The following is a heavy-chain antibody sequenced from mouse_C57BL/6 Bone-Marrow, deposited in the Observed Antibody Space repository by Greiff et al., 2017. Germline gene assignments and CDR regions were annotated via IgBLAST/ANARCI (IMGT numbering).Heavy chain of an antibody. CDR1: GFNIKDDY. J-gene: IGHJ3*01. Sequence: EVKVVESGAELVRPGASVKLSCTASGFNIKDDYMHWVKQRPEQGLEWIGWIDPENGDTEYASKFQGKATITADTSSNTAYLQLSSLTSEDTAVYYCTTRSYGPFAYWGQGTLVTVSA. CDR3: TTRSYGPFAY. CDR2: IDPENGDT. V-gene: IGHV14-4*01. D-gene: IGHD2-12*01.